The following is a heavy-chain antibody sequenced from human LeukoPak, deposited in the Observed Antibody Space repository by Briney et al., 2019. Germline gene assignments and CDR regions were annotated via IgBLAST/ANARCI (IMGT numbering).Heavy chain of an antibody. CDR2: IYHSGST. V-gene: IGHV4-59*12. CDR3: ARGSRRLRTFDY. Sequence: PSETLSLTCTVSGGSISTYYWNWIRQPPGKGLEWIGYIYHSGSTNYNPSLQSRVTISVDTSKNQFSLNLNSVTAADTAVYYCARGSRRLRTFDYWGQGTLVTVSS. J-gene: IGHJ4*02. CDR1: GGSISTYY. D-gene: IGHD6-25*01.